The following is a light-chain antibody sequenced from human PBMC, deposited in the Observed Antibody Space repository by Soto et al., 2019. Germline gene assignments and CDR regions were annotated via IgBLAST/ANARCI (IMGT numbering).Light chain of an antibody. CDR2: GAS. V-gene: IGKV3-15*01. Sequence: EIVMTQSPATLSVSPGERASLSCRASQSVSIDLAWYHQKPGQAPRLLIYGASTRATGIPARFSGSGSGTEFTLTINSLQSEDFAVYYCQQYNNWPRTFGQGTKVDIK. J-gene: IGKJ1*01. CDR3: QQYNNWPRT. CDR1: QSVSID.